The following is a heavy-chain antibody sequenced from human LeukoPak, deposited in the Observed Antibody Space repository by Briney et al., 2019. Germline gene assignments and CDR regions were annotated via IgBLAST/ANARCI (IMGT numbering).Heavy chain of an antibody. J-gene: IGHJ5*02. D-gene: IGHD2-21*01. Sequence: RGSLRLYCAASGFTFSTYSMNWVHQAPGKGLEWVSYITSSSSTMFYADSVKGRFTISRDNAENSMYLQMNNLRVEDTAVYYCARLAIRGIDLSNPEFDPWGQGTLVTVSS. CDR1: GFTFSTYS. V-gene: IGHV3-48*01. CDR2: ITSSSSTM. CDR3: ARLAIRGIDLSNPEFDP.